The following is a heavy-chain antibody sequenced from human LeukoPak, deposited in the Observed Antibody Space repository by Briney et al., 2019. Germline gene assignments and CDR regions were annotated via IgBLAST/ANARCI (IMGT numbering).Heavy chain of an antibody. D-gene: IGHD1-26*01. J-gene: IGHJ4*02. CDR2: INPDGSIR. CDR1: GLTFSTYW. CDR3: AREARVGGALQY. V-gene: IGHV3-74*03. Sequence: PGGSLSLTCAASGLTFSTYWMHWVRQAPGKGLAWVARINPDGSIRTYANSVQGRVTISRDTAKDTLFLQMNSLRAEDTAVYYCAREARVGGALQYWGQGPPVRVYS.